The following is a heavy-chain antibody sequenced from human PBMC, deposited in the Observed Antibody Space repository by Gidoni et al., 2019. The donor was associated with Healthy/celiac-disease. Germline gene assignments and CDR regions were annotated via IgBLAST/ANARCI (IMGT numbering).Heavy chain of an antibody. CDR3: ASSEGGWFGESWGYYYYGMDV. CDR2: IYPGESDT. D-gene: IGHD3-10*01. J-gene: IGHJ6*02. CDR1: GYSFTIYW. V-gene: IGHV5-51*03. Sequence: EVQLVQSGAEVKKPGESLKISCRGSGYSFTIYWFGLVRQMPGKGLEWMGIIYPGESDTRYSPSYQGQVTISADKSISTAYLQWSSLKASDTAMYYCASSEGGWFGESWGYYYYGMDVWGQGTTVTVSS.